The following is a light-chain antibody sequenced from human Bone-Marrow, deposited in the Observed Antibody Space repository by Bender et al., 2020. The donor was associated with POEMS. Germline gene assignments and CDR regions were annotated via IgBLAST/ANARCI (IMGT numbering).Light chain of an antibody. CDR2: DVI. V-gene: IGLV2-14*03. CDR3: SSYTTTTPLV. Sequence: QSALTQPASVSGSPGQSITISCAGTRSDIGDYNYVSWYQQHPGKAPKLMIHDVIKRPSGVSDRFSGSKSGNTASLTISGLQAADEAIYYCSSYTTTTPLVFGTGTKVTVL. CDR1: RSDIGDYNY. J-gene: IGLJ1*01.